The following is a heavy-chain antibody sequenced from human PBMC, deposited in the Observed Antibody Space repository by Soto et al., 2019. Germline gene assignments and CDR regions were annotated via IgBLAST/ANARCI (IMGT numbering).Heavy chain of an antibody. D-gene: IGHD6-13*01. CDR3: AHSLIAAAGPTENWFDP. CDR1: GFSLSTSGVG. Sequence: GPTLVNPTQTLTLTCTFSGFSLSTSGVGVGWIRQPPGKALEWLALIYWDDDMRYSPSLKSRLTITKDTSKNQVVLTMTNVDPVDTATYYCAHSLIAAAGPTENWFDPWGQGTLVTVSS. J-gene: IGHJ5*02. CDR2: IYWDDDM. V-gene: IGHV2-5*02.